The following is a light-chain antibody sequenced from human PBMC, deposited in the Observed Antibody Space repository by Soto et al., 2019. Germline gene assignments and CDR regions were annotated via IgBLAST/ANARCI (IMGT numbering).Light chain of an antibody. CDR2: LNSDGSH. CDR3: QTWDTGIVV. V-gene: IGLV4-69*01. Sequence: QSVLTQSPSASASLGASVKLTCTLSSGHSSYAIAWHQLQPWKGPRYLMKLNSDGSHSKGDGVPDRFSGSSSGAERYLTISSLQSEDEADYYCQTWDTGIVVFGGGTKLTVL. J-gene: IGLJ2*01. CDR1: SGHSSYA.